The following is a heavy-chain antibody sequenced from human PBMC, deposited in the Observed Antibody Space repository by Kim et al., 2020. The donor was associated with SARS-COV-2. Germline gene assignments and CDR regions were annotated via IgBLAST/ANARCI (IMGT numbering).Heavy chain of an antibody. D-gene: IGHD1-26*01. J-gene: IGHJ6*02. CDR2: IDSDGSTA. CDR3: VRERSGRWPTAYYYPMDV. CDR1: GFTFSTYW. Sequence: GGSLRLSCAASGFTFSTYWMHWVRQAPGKGLVWVSRIDSDGSTAYYADSVKGRFTISRDNTKNTLYLQMSTLRAEDTAVYYCVRERSGRWPTAYYYPMDVWGQGTTVTVSS. V-gene: IGHV3-74*01.